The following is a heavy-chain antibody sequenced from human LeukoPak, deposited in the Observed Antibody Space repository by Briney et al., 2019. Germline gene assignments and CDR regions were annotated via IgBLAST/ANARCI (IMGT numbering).Heavy chain of an antibody. CDR1: GGSISSGDYY. Sequence: SQTLSLTCTVSGGSISSGDYYWSWIRQPAGKGLEWIGRIYTSGSTNYNPSLKSRVTMSVDASKNQFSLKLSSVTAADTAVYYCAKYGDYGDYEDDYWGQGTLVTVSS. D-gene: IGHD4-17*01. CDR3: AKYGDYGDYEDDY. J-gene: IGHJ4*02. V-gene: IGHV4-61*02. CDR2: IYTSGST.